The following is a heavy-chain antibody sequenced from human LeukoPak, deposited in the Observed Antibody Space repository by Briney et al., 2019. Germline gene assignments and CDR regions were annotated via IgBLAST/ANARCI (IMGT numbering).Heavy chain of an antibody. CDR2: MYHSGKT. Sequence: PSETLSLTCTVSGVSISSNYWSWIRQSPGRGLEWIGYMYHSGKTNYNPSLKSRVTISIDTSTNHLSLKLSSVTVADTAVYYCARWALQSASDLWGQGTMVTVSS. V-gene: IGHV4-59*01. J-gene: IGHJ3*01. CDR1: GVSISSNY. CDR3: ARWALQSASDL.